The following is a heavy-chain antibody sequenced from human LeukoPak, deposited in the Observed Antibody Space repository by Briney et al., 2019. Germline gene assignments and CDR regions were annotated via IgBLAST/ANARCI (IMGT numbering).Heavy chain of an antibody. CDR3: ARSYDSSGYFVGWFDT. Sequence: ASVTVSCKASGYSVTGYCMHWVRQAPGQGLAWMGWSNANSGGTNYAQKFQGRVTMTRDTSISTASMELSRLRSDDTAVYYCARSYDSSGYFVGWFDTWGQGTLVTVSS. CDR1: GYSVTGYC. J-gene: IGHJ5*02. V-gene: IGHV1-2*02. CDR2: SNANSGGT. D-gene: IGHD3-22*01.